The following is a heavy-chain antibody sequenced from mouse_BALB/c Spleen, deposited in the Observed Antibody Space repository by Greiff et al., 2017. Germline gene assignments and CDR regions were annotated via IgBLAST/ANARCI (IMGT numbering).Heavy chain of an antibody. V-gene: IGHV5-17*02. D-gene: IGHD1-2*01. CDR3: ARHYGYVGYAMDY. Sequence: EVMLVESGGGLVQPGGSRKLSCAASGFTFSSFGMHWVRQAPEKGLEWVAYISSGSSTIYYADTVKGRFTISRDNPKNTLFLQMTSLRSEDTAMYYCARHYGYVGYAMDYWGQGTSVTVSS. CDR1: GFTFSSFG. J-gene: IGHJ4*01. CDR2: ISSGSSTI.